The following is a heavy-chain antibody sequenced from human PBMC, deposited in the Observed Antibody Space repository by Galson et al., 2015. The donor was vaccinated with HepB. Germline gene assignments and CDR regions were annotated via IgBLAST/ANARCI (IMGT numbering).Heavy chain of an antibody. CDR1: GYSFTSYW. CDR2: IDPSDSYT. CDR3: ARSRGAIVVVPAAISQQTLDAFDI. Sequence: QSGAEVKKPGESLRISCTGSGYSFTSYWISWVRQMPGKGLEWMGRIDPSDSYTNYSPSFQGHVTISADKSISTAYLQWSSLKASDTAMYYCARSRGAIVVVPAAISQQTLDAFDIWGQGTMVTVSS. V-gene: IGHV5-10-1*01. D-gene: IGHD2-2*01. J-gene: IGHJ3*02.